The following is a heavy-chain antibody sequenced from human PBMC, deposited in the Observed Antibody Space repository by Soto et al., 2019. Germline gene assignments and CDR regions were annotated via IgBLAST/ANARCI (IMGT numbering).Heavy chain of an antibody. CDR1: GGSISSYY. CDR2: IYYSGST. D-gene: IGHD6-19*01. Sequence: PSETLSLTCTVSGGSISSYYWSWIRQPPGKGLEWIGYIYYSGSTNYNPSLKSRVTISVDTSKNQFSLKLSSVTAADTAVYYCARAAYSSGWSAGVDYWGQGTLVTVSS. CDR3: ARAAYSSGWSAGVDY. V-gene: IGHV4-59*08. J-gene: IGHJ4*02.